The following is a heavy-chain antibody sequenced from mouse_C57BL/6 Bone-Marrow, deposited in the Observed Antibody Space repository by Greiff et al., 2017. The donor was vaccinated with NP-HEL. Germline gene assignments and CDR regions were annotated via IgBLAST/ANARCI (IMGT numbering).Heavy chain of an antibody. CDR3: TRRVYDVYYAAWFAY. Sequence: EVKLMESGTVLARPGASVKMSCKTSGYTFTSYWMHWVKQRPGRGLEWIGAIYPGNSDTSYNQKFKGKAKLTAVTSASTAYMELSSLKSEDSAVYYCTRRVYDVYYAAWFAYWGQGTLVTVSA. CDR1: GYTFTSYW. D-gene: IGHD2-3*01. CDR2: IYPGNSDT. J-gene: IGHJ3*01. V-gene: IGHV1-5*01.